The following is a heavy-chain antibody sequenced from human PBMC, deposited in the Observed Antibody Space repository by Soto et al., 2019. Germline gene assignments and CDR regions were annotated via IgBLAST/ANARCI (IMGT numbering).Heavy chain of an antibody. CDR1: GFTFSSYA. D-gene: IGHD5-18*01. V-gene: IGHV3-23*01. CDR2: ISGSSYST. CDR3: ARGYSYGTPNWFDP. Sequence: PGVSLRLSCAASGFTFSSYAMSWVRQAPGKGLEWVSAISGSSYSTYYADSVKGRLTISRDNSKNTLYLQMNSLRAEDTAVYYCARGYSYGTPNWFDPWGQGTLVTVSS. J-gene: IGHJ5*02.